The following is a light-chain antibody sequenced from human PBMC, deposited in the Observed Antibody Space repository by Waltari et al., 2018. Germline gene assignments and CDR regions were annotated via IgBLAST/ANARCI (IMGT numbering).Light chain of an antibody. Sequence: EIQMTQSPSSVSASVGDTVTISCRASQDISTWVAWYQQRPGRAPKLLIYHASSLQSGVPSRFSSSGSGTDFTLTISGLQPEDFGIYYCQQGDSFPPTFGLGTKVEV. J-gene: IGKJ1*01. CDR1: QDISTW. CDR2: HAS. V-gene: IGKV1-12*01. CDR3: QQGDSFPPT.